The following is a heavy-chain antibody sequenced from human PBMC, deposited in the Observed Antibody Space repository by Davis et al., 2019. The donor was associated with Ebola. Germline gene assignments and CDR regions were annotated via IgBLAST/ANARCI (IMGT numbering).Heavy chain of an antibody. D-gene: IGHD3-9*01. V-gene: IGHV1-46*01. J-gene: IGHJ6*02. CDR2: INPSGGST. CDR3: ASGVRYFDHDYYYYGMDV. Sequence: AASVKVSCKASGYTFTSYYMHWVRQAPGQGLEWMGIINPSGGSTSYAQKFQGRVTMTRDTSASTAYMELSSLRSEDTAVYYCASGVRYFDHDYYYYGMDVWGQGTTATVSS. CDR1: GYTFTSYY.